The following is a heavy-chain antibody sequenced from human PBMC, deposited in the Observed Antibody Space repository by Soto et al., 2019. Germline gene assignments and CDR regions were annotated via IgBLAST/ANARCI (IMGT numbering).Heavy chain of an antibody. Sequence: PGRFLRVRYAAAEFNFRSYAMSWVRQAPGKGLEWVSAISGTGGSTYYADSVKGRFTISRDNSKNTLYLQMNGLRAEDTALYYCAKDRFAGDFDFWGQETQVTVSS. J-gene: IGHJ4*02. V-gene: IGHV3-23*01. CDR2: ISGTGGST. CDR3: AKDRFAGDFDF. D-gene: IGHD2-21*01. CDR1: EFNFRSYA.